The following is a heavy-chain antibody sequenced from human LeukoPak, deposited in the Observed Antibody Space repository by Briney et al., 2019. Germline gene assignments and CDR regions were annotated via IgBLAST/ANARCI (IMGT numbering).Heavy chain of an antibody. J-gene: IGHJ5*02. CDR3: ARGAVPAAIRGWLDP. CDR1: GGTFSSYA. V-gene: IGHV1-69*05. D-gene: IGHD2-2*02. Sequence: ASVKVSCKASGGTFSSYAISWVRQAPGQGLEWMGGIIPIFGTANYAQKFQGRVTITTDESTSTAYMELSSLRSEDTAVYYCARGAVPAAIRGWLDPWGQGTLVTVSS. CDR2: IIPIFGTA.